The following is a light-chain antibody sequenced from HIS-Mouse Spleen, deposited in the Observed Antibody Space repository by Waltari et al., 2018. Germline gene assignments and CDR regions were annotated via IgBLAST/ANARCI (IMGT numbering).Light chain of an antibody. V-gene: IGLV2-14*03. J-gene: IGLJ1*01. CDR3: SSYTSGSTYV. Sequence: QSALTQPASVSGPPGQSITIPCTGTSSDVGGYNYVSWYQQQPGKAPNLMIYDVSKRPSGVSKRCAGSKSGNTASLTISGIQAEDEADYSCSSYTSGSTYVFGTGTKVSVL. CDR2: DVS. CDR1: SSDVGGYNY.